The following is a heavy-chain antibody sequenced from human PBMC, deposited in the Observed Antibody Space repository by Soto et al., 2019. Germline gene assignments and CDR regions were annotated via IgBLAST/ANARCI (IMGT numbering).Heavy chain of an antibody. D-gene: IGHD4-17*01. Sequence: QVQLVQSGAEVKKPGASVKVSCKASGYTFTSYDINWVRQATGQGLEWMGWMNPNSGNTGYAQKFQGRVTMTTNTTISTAYMELSSLRSEDTAVYYSARRDHGGNLNFYGLDLWGQGTTVPVSS. J-gene: IGHJ6*02. V-gene: IGHV1-8*01. CDR3: ARRDHGGNLNFYGLDL. CDR1: GYTFTSYD. CDR2: MNPNSGNT.